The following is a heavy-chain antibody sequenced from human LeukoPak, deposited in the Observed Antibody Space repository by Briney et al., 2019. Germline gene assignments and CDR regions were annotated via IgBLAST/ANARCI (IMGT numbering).Heavy chain of an antibody. J-gene: IGHJ4*02. CDR1: GLTFSTYW. CDR2: INSDGSST. D-gene: IGHD1-26*01. CDR3: ARGSAVVGATTRLIDY. Sequence: GGSLRLSCAASGLTFSTYWMHWVRQAPGKGLVWVSRINSDGSSTTYADSVKGRFTISRDNAKSTLYLQMNSLRAEDTAVYYCARGSAVVGATTRLIDYWGPGTLVTVSS. V-gene: IGHV3-74*01.